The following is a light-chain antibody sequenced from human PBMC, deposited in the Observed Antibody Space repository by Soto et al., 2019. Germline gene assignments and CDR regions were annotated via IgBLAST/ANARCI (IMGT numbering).Light chain of an antibody. J-gene: IGLJ2*01. CDR3: QSYDSSLNAVV. CDR2: GNS. CDR1: SSNIGAGYD. Sequence: QSVLTQPPSVSGAPGQRVTISCTGSSSNIGAGYDVHWYQQLPGTAPKLLIYGNSNRPSGVPDRFSGSKSGTSASLAITGLQDADEADYYCQSYDSSLNAVVFGGGTKLTVL. V-gene: IGLV1-40*01.